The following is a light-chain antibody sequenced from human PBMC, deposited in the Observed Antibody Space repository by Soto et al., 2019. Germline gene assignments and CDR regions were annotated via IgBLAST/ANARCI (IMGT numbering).Light chain of an antibody. V-gene: IGKV3-20*01. Sequence: EIVLTQSPGTLSLSPGERATLSCRASQSVSSSYLAWYQQKPGQAPRLLIYGASSRATGIPDRFSGSGSGTDFTLTISRLEPEEFAVYYCQQHGSSPLVTFGQGTRLEIK. CDR3: QQHGSSPLVT. CDR2: GAS. J-gene: IGKJ5*01. CDR1: QSVSSSY.